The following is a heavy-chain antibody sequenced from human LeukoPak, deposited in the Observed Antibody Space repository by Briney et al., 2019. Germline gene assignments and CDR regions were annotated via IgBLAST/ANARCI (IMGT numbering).Heavy chain of an antibody. D-gene: IGHD1-26*01. Sequence: ASVKVSCKASGYTFTGYYMHWVRQAPGQGLEWMGWINPNSGGTNYAQKFQGRVTMTRDTSISTAYMELSRLRSDDTAVYYCARGHSHSGSPIDYWGQGTLVTVSS. J-gene: IGHJ4*02. CDR2: INPNSGGT. V-gene: IGHV1-2*02. CDR3: ARGHSHSGSPIDY. CDR1: GYTFTGYY.